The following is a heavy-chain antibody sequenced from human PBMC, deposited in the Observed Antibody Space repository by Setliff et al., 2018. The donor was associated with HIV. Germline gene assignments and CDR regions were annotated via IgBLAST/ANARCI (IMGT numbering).Heavy chain of an antibody. J-gene: IGHJ3*02. V-gene: IGHV4-38-2*02. Sequence: KTSETLSLTCTVPGYSISSGYYWAWIRQPPGKGLEWIGYIYHDGNTYYNPSLKSRFTISVDTSKNQISLQLNSLTAADTAVYYCARGTTLNVVPDAFDIWGQGTMVTVSS. D-gene: IGHD4-17*01. CDR2: IYHDGNT. CDR3: ARGTTLNVVPDAFDI. CDR1: GYSISSGYY.